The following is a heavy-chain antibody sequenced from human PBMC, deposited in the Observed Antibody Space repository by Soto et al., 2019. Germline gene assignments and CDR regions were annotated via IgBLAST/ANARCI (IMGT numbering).Heavy chain of an antibody. D-gene: IGHD3-10*01. CDR2: ISGSGGST. V-gene: IGHV3-23*01. CDR1: GSTFSSYA. J-gene: IGHJ6*02. Sequence: GGSLRLSCAASGSTFSSYAMSWVRQAPGKGLEWVSAISGSGGSTYYADSVKGRFTISRDNSKNTLYLQMNSLRAEDTAVYYCAKVLPNYYGSGSPPHYGMDVWGQGTTVTVSS. CDR3: AKVLPNYYGSGSPPHYGMDV.